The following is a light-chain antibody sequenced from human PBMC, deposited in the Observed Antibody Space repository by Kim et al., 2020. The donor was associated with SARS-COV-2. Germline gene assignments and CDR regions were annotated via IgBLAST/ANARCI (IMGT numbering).Light chain of an antibody. CDR2: GAS. Sequence: IVMTQSPGTLSVSPGERATLSCRASQSINRNLAWYQQKPGQAPRLLIYGASTRATGIPATFSGSGSGTEFTLTISRLQSEESAVYYCQQYSDWPTFGPGTKVDIK. J-gene: IGKJ3*01. CDR1: QSINRN. V-gene: IGKV3-15*01. CDR3: QQYSDWPT.